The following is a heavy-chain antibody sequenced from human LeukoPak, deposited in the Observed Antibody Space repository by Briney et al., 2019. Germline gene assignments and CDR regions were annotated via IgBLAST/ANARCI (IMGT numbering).Heavy chain of an antibody. Sequence: GASVKVSCKASGYTFTSYGNSWVRQAPGQGLEWMGWISAYNGNTNYAQKLQGRVTMTTDTSTSTAYMELRSLRSDDTAVYYCASGAPVWDQPEYYYDSSGYPYVSFDYWGQGTLVTVSS. D-gene: IGHD3-22*01. V-gene: IGHV1-18*01. CDR3: ASGAPVWDQPEYYYDSSGYPYVSFDY. CDR2: ISAYNGNT. CDR1: GYTFTSYG. J-gene: IGHJ4*02.